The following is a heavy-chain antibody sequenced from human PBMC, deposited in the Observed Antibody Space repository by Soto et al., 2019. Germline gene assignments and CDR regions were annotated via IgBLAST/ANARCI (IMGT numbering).Heavy chain of an antibody. J-gene: IGHJ6*01. CDR1: GDSISSGNKY. Sequence: SETLSLTCTVSGDSISSGNKYWRWIRQPPGKGLEWIAYLFSRSTTYYDPSLNSLLTMSLGASQDPCSLKRSSLTDADTAVDFCVRVPAPCEYYYVMDGWRRGNTV. CDR3: VRVPAPCEYYYVMDG. D-gene: IGHD3-10*01. CDR2: LFSRSTT. V-gene: IGHV4-30-4*01.